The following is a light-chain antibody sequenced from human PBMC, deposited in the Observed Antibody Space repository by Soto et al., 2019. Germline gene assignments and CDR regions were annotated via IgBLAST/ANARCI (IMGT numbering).Light chain of an antibody. Sequence: EIVLTQSPGTLSLSPGERGTLSCRASQSVSSNYLAWYQQKPGQAPRLLIYSAFSRATGIPDRFSGSGSGTDFTLTMGGGGGGGGGGGGCQYYGSSPWTFGQGTKVEIK. CDR1: QSVSSNY. V-gene: IGKV3-20*01. J-gene: IGKJ1*01. CDR2: SAF. CDR3: QYYGSSPWT.